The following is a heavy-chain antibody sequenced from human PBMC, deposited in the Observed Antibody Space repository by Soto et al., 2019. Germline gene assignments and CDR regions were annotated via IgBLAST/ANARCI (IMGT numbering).Heavy chain of an antibody. CDR2: IIPIFGTA. J-gene: IGHJ6*02. CDR3: ARSLRYFDWSLAYYGMDV. CDR1: GGTFSSYA. D-gene: IGHD3-9*01. Sequence: VQLVQSGAEVKKPGSSVKVSCKASGGTFSSYAISWVRQAPGQGLEWMGGIIPIFGTANYAQKFQGRVTITADESTSTAYMELSSLRSEDTAVYYCARSLRYFDWSLAYYGMDVWGQGTTVTVSS. V-gene: IGHV1-69*01.